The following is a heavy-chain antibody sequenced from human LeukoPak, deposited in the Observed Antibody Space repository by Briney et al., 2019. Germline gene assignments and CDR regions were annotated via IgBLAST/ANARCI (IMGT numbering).Heavy chain of an antibody. V-gene: IGHV3-48*03. Sequence: GGSLRLSCAASGFTFSSYEMNWVRQAPGKGLEWVSSISSSSTYIYYADFVRGRFTIARDTAENPIYLQMNSLRTEDTAVYYSARGAQRQLHDGFEIWGQGTTVTVSP. CDR3: ARGAQRQLHDGFEI. J-gene: IGHJ3*02. CDR1: GFTFSSYE. CDR2: ISSSSTYI. D-gene: IGHD1-1*01.